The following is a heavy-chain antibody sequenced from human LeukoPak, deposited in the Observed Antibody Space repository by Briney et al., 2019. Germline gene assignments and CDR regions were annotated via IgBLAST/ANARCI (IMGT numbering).Heavy chain of an antibody. V-gene: IGHV3-23*01. CDR2: FSAGGGTT. Sequence: GGSLRLSCAAAGFTFRSYDMCWVRQAPGKGLEWVSTFSAGGGTTYYADSVKGRFTISRDSSKNTLYLQMNSLRAEDTAVYYCAKERSSGWPFDYWGQGTLVTVSS. CDR1: GFTFRSYD. D-gene: IGHD6-19*01. CDR3: AKERSSGWPFDY. J-gene: IGHJ4*02.